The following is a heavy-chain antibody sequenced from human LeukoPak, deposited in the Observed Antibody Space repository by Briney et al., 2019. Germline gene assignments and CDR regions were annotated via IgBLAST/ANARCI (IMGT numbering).Heavy chain of an antibody. J-gene: IGHJ5*02. CDR3: AGQHRSTTITMSP. D-gene: IGHD4-11*01. CDR2: ISYDGSNK. CDR1: GFTFSSYG. Sequence: PGGSLRLSCAASGFTFSSYGMHWVRQAPGKGLEWVAVISYDGSNKYYADSVKGRFTISRDNSKNTLYLQMNSLRAEDTAVYYCAGQHRSTTITMSPWGQGTLVTVSS. V-gene: IGHV3-30*03.